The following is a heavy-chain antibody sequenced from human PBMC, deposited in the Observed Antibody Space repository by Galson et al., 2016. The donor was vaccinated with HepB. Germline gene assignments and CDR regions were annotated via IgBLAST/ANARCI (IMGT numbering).Heavy chain of an antibody. J-gene: IGHJ4*02. CDR3: ARDHCDFWSADIASLGGFFDY. Sequence: SLRLSCAASGFTFSTYNMNWVRQAPGKGLEWVSSISSSSTYIYYADSVKGRFTISRDNAKNSLYLQMNSLRAEDTAVYYCARDHCDFWSADIASLGGFFDYWGQGTLVTVSS. V-gene: IGHV3-21*01. D-gene: IGHD3-3*01. CDR2: ISSSSTYI. CDR1: GFTFSTYN.